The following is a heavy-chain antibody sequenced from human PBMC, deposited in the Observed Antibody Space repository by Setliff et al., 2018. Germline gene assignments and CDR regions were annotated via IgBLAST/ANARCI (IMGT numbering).Heavy chain of an antibody. J-gene: IGHJ4*02. V-gene: IGHV1-8*01. CDR2: MNPNSGNT. Sequence: ASVKVSCKASGYTFTSYDTNWVRQATGQGLEWMGWMNPNSGNTGYAQKLQGRVTMTRNTSISTAYMELSSLRSEDTAVYYCARLDIAAANEDYWGQGTLVTVSS. CDR1: GYTFTSYD. CDR3: ARLDIAAANEDY. D-gene: IGHD6-13*01.